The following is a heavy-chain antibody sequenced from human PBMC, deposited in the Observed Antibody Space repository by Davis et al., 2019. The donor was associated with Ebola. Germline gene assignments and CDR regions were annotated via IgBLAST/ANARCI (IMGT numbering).Heavy chain of an antibody. Sequence: SETLSLTCTVSGGSISSSSYYWGWIRQPPGKGLEWIGSIYYSGSTYYNPSLKSRVTISVDTSKNQFSLKLSSVTAADTAVYYCARVDYDFWSGYYTGLWFDPWGQGTLVTVSS. CDR1: GGSISSSSYY. D-gene: IGHD3-3*01. J-gene: IGHJ5*02. CDR3: ARVDYDFWSGYYTGLWFDP. CDR2: IYYSGST. V-gene: IGHV4-39*07.